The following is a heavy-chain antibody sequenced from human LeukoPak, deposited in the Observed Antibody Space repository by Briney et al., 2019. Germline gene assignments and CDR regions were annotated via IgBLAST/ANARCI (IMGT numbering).Heavy chain of an antibody. J-gene: IGHJ4*02. CDR2: ILYDGSNR. V-gene: IGHV3-30-3*01. D-gene: IGHD1-26*01. CDR1: GFTFSSYA. Sequence: GGSLRLSCAASGFTFSSYAMHWVRQAPGKGLEWVAVILYDGSNRYYADSVKGRFTISRDNSKNTLYLQMNSLRAEDTAVYYCATQARYFDYWGQGTLVTVSS. CDR3: ATQARYFDY.